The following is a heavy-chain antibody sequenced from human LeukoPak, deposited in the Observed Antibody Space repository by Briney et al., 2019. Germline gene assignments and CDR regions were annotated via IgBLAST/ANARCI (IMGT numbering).Heavy chain of an antibody. J-gene: IGHJ4*02. CDR3: VRMVSGDS. V-gene: IGHV3-23*01. D-gene: IGHD2-8*01. Sequence: GGSLRLSCAASGFTFSSYAMSWVRQAPGKGLEWVSAISGSGGSTYYADSVKGRFTISRDNSKNKLYLQMNSLRGEDTAVYYCVRMVSGDSWGQGTLVTVTS. CDR1: GFTFSSYA. CDR2: ISGSGGST.